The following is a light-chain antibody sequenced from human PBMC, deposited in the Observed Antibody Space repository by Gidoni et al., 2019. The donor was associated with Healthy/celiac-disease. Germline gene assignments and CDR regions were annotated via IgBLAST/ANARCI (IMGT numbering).Light chain of an antibody. V-gene: IGKV3-15*01. J-gene: IGKJ1*01. Sequence: EIVMTQSPATLSVSPGERATLSCRASQSVSSNLAWYQQKPGQAPRILIYGASTRATGIPARFSGSGSGTEFTLTISSLQSEDFAVYYCQQYKNWPRTFGQGTKVEIK. CDR2: GAS. CDR3: QQYKNWPRT. CDR1: QSVSSN.